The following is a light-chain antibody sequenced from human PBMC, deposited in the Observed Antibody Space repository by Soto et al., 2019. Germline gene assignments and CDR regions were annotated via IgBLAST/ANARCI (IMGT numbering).Light chain of an antibody. CDR2: AAS. V-gene: IGKV3-20*01. CDR3: HLEGSTIAWA. CDR1: QSVSNNL. J-gene: IGKJ1*01. Sequence: VVLTQSPGTVSLSPGDRATLSCRASQSVSNNLIAWYQHKPGQAPRLLIYAASSRATGIPDRFSGSGSGTVFTLTASRLGPEDFAVYYCHLEGSTIAWAFGQGPKVEFK.